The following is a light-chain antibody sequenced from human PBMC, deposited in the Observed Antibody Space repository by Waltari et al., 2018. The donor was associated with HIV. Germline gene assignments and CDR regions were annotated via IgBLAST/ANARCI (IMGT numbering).Light chain of an antibody. CDR1: QNVNTY. Sequence: DIQMTQSPSSLSASVGDRVTVTCRASQNVNTYLNWYQQRPGKAPKLLIYATSSLQNGVPPRFSGSGSGTDFTLTINSLQPEDFATYHCQQSYSSPRTFGQGTKVEIK. V-gene: IGKV1-39*01. CDR3: QQSYSSPRT. J-gene: IGKJ1*01. CDR2: ATS.